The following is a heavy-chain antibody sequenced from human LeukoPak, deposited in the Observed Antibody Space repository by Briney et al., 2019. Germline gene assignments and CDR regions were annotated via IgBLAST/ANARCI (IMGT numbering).Heavy chain of an antibody. D-gene: IGHD4-17*01. CDR1: GLTFNNYA. V-gene: IGHV3-23*01. CDR3: ARDYADYVGYFFFDY. J-gene: IGHJ4*02. CDR2: ISGGGETT. Sequence: PGGALRLSCAASGLTFNNYAMNWVRQAAGKGLEWVSSISGGGETTYYADSAKGRFTISRDNSQNTLYLQMNSLRAEDTAVYYCARDYADYVGYFFFDYWGQGTLVTVSS.